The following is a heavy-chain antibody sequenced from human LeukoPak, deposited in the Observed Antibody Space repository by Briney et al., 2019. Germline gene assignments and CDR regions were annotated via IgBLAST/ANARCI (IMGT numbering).Heavy chain of an antibody. CDR2: VSGSGGVT. CDR1: GFTFSNYA. CDR3: ATFLAIVTARDSLYFQH. V-gene: IGHV3-23*01. D-gene: IGHD3-3*02. J-gene: IGHJ1*01. Sequence: GGSLRHSCAASGFTFSNYAMSWVRQAPGKGLEWVSGVSGSGGVTYHAESVKGRFTISRDNSKNTLHLQMNSLRAEDTAVYYCATFLAIVTARDSLYFQHWGQGTLVTVSS.